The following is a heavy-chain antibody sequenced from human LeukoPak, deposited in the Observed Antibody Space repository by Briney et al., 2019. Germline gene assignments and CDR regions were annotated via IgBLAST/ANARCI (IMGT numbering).Heavy chain of an antibody. D-gene: IGHD5-24*01. CDR1: GYTFTGYY. Sequence: ASVKVSCKASGYTFTGYYMHWVRQAPGQGLEWMGWINPNSGGTNYAQKFQGRVTMTRDTSISTAYMELSRLRSDDTAVYYCARDGYNSYYYYYYMDVWGKGTTVTVSS. CDR3: ARDGYNSYYYYYYMDV. CDR2: INPNSGGT. J-gene: IGHJ6*03. V-gene: IGHV1-2*02.